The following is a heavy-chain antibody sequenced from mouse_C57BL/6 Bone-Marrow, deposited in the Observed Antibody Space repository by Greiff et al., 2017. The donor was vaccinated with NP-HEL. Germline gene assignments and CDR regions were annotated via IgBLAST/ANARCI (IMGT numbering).Heavy chain of an antibody. D-gene: IGHD4-1*01. CDR2: IWTGGGT. V-gene: IGHV2-9-1*01. J-gene: IGHJ1*03. CDR3: ARKIHRLGVWYFDV. Sequence: QVQLQQSGPGLVAPSQSLSITCTVSGFSLTSYAISWVRQPPGKGLEWLGVIWTGGGTNYNSALKSRLSISKDNSKSQVFLKMNSLQTDDTARYYCARKIHRLGVWYFDVWGTGTTVTVSS. CDR1: GFSLTSYA.